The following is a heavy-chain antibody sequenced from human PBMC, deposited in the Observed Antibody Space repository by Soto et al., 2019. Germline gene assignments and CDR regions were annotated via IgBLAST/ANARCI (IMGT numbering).Heavy chain of an antibody. CDR2: IWYDGSNK. V-gene: IGHV3-33*01. J-gene: IGHJ6*02. D-gene: IGHD6-13*01. CDR1: GFTFSSYG. CDR3: ARDIAAAGTSYYYYGMDV. Sequence: QVQLVESGGGVVQPGRSLRLSCAASGFTFSSYGMHWVRQAPGKGLEWVAVIWYDGSNKYYADSVKGRFTISRDNSKNTLYLQMNRRRAEDTAVYYCARDIAAAGTSYYYYGMDVWGQGTTVTVSS.